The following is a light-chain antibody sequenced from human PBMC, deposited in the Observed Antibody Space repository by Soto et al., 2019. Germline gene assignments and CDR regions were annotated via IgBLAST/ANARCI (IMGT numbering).Light chain of an antibody. CDR3: AAWDDSLNGSVV. CDR2: YDD. Sequence: QAVVTQPPSVSAAPRQRVTISCSGSSTNGTKGVNWYQQHPGKAPKLLIYYDDLLASGVSDRFSGSKSGTSASLVISGLQSEDEADYYCAAWDDSLNGSVVFGGGTKLTVL. V-gene: IGLV1-36*01. CDR1: STNGTKG. J-gene: IGLJ2*01.